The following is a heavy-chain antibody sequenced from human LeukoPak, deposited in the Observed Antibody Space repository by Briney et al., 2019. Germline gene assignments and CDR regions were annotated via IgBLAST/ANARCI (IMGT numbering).Heavy chain of an antibody. D-gene: IGHD6-19*01. CDR2: IKQDGSEK. CDR1: GFTFSSYW. Sequence: PGGSLRLSCAASGFTFSSYWMSWVRQAPGKGLEWVANIKQDGSEKYYVDSVKGRFTISRDNAKNSLYPQMNSLRAEDTAVYYCARDSRIAVETGLFDYWGQGTLVTVSS. J-gene: IGHJ4*02. CDR3: ARDSRIAVETGLFDY. V-gene: IGHV3-7*01.